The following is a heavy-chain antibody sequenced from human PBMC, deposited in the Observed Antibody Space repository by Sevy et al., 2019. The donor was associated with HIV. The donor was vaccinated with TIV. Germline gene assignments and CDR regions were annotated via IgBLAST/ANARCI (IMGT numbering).Heavy chain of an antibody. CDR1: GFTFSSYA. J-gene: IGHJ3*02. D-gene: IGHD3-10*01. CDR2: ISYDGSNK. Sequence: GGSLRLSCAASGFTFSSYAMHWVRQAPGKGLEWVAVISYDGSNKYYADSVKGRFTISRDNSKNTLYLQMNSLRAEDTAVYYCARDPYYYGSGSYTPDIWGQGTMVTVSS. V-gene: IGHV3-30-3*01. CDR3: ARDPYYYGSGSYTPDI.